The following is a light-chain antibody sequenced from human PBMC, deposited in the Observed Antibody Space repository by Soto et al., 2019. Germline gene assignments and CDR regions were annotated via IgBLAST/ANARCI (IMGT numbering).Light chain of an antibody. CDR3: QSYDSSLSVV. CDR1: SSNIGAGYD. V-gene: IGLV1-40*01. Sequence: SVLTQPPSVSGAPGQRVTISCTGSSSNIGAGYDVHWYQQLPGTAPKLLIYGNSNRPSGVPDRFSGSKSGTSASLAITGIQAVEEAEYYCQSYDSSLSVVFGGGTKLTVL. J-gene: IGLJ2*01. CDR2: GNS.